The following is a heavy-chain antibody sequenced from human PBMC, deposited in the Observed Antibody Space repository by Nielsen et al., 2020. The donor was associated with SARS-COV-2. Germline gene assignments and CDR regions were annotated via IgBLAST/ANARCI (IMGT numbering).Heavy chain of an antibody. V-gene: IGHV3-9*01. CDR2: ISWNSGSI. Sequence: SLKISCAASGFTFDDYAMHWVRQAPGKGLEWVSGISWNSGSIGYADSVKGRFTISRDNAKNSLYLQMNSLRAEDTALYYCANVGYGSAHDYWGQGTLVTVSS. J-gene: IGHJ4*02. CDR3: ANVGYGSAHDY. D-gene: IGHD3-10*01. CDR1: GFTFDDYA.